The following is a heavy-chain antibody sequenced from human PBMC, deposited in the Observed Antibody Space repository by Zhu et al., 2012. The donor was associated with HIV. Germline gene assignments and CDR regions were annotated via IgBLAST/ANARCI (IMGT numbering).Heavy chain of an antibody. D-gene: IGHD3-9*01. Sequence: QVQLQQWGAGLLKPSETLSLTCAVYGGSFSGYYWSWIRQSPGKGLEWIGEINHGATTSHNPSLKSRVTVSVDTSKNQFSLKLHSVTAADTAVYYCARHFGHYDVLTSHYPGHFDYWGQGTPVIVSS. CDR2: INHGATT. V-gene: IGHV4-34*01. J-gene: IGHJ4*02. CDR1: GGSFSGYY. CDR3: ARHFGHYDVLTSHYPGHFDY.